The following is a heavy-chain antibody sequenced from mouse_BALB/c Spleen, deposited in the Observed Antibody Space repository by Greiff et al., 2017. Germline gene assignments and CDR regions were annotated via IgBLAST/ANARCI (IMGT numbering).Heavy chain of an antibody. V-gene: IGHV1S29*02. CDR2: IYPYNGGT. D-gene: IGHD1-1*01. CDR1: GYTFTDYN. CDR3: ERGRCYYGYLDD. J-gene: IGHJ2*01. Sequence: VQLQQSGPELVKPGASVKISCKASGYTFTDYNMHWVKQSHGKSLEWIGYIYPYNGGTGYNQKFKSKATLTVDNSSSTAYMELRSLTSEDSAVSYCERGRCYYGYLDDWGQGTTLTVSS.